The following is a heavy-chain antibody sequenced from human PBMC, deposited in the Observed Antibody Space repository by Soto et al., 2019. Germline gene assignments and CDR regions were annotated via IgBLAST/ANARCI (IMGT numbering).Heavy chain of an antibody. Sequence: HGGSLRLSCAAPGFTFSSYGMHWVRQAPGKGLEWVAVISYDGSNKYYADSVKGRFTISRDNSKNTLYLQMNSLRAEDTAVYYCAKEGYLGATFYFDYWGQGTLVTVSS. D-gene: IGHD1-26*01. CDR2: ISYDGSNK. CDR1: GFTFSSYG. J-gene: IGHJ4*02. CDR3: AKEGYLGATFYFDY. V-gene: IGHV3-30*18.